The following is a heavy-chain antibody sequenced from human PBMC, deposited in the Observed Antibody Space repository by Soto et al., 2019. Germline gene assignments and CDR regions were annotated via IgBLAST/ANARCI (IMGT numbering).Heavy chain of an antibody. Sequence: ASVKVSCKASGFTFTSSAVQWVRQARGQRFEWIGWIVVGSGNTNYAQKFQERVTITRDMSTSTAYMELSSLRSEDTAVYYCAAGSPSYDFWSGYYYYYYYCMYVLGQGTTVTVSS. D-gene: IGHD3-3*01. V-gene: IGHV1-58*01. CDR2: IVVGSGNT. CDR3: AAGSPSYDFWSGYYYYYYYCMYV. J-gene: IGHJ6*02. CDR1: GFTFTSSA.